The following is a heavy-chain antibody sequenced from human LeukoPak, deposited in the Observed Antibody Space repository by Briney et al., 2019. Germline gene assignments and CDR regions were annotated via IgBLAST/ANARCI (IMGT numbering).Heavy chain of an antibody. CDR2: ISSSGSTI. D-gene: IGHD2-2*01. V-gene: IGHV3-48*03. J-gene: IGHJ4*02. CDR3: ARHRDPSTPRGRRADY. Sequence: GGSLRLSCAGSGFSFRTYEMNWVRQAPGKGLEWVSYISSSGSTIYYADSVKGRFTISRDNAKNSLYLQMNSLRAEDTAVYYCARHRDPSTPRGRRADYWGQGTLVTVSS. CDR1: GFSFRTYE.